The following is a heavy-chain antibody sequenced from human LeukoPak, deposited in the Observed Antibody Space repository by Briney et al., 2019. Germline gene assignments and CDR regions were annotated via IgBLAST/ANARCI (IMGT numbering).Heavy chain of an antibody. D-gene: IGHD6-13*01. CDR2: INAGNGNT. Sequence: ASVKVSCKASGYTFTSYAMHWVRQAPGQRLEWMGWINAGNGNTKYSQKFQGRVTITRDTSASTAYRELSSLRSEDTAVYYCARDSSSWIYYFDYWGQGTLVTVFS. V-gene: IGHV1-3*01. J-gene: IGHJ4*02. CDR1: GYTFTSYA. CDR3: ARDSSSWIYYFDY.